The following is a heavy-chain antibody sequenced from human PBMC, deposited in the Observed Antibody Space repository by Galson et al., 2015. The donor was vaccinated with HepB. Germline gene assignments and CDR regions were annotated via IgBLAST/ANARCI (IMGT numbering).Heavy chain of an antibody. CDR1: GGSISSGGYY. CDR2: IYYSGST. CDR3: ARQIEAWDTAMVTRLMYFDY. V-gene: IGHV4-31*03. Sequence: TLSLTCTVSGGSISSGGYYWSWIRQHPGKGLEWIGYIYYSGSTYYNPSLKSRVTISVDTSKNQLSLKLSSVTAADTAVYYCARQIEAWDTAMVTRLMYFDYWGQGTLVTVSS. D-gene: IGHD5-18*01. J-gene: IGHJ4*02.